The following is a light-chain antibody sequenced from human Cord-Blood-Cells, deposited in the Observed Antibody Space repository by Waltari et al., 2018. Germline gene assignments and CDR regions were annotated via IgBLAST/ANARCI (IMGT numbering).Light chain of an antibody. CDR3: SSYAGSNKV. CDR2: EVS. Sequence: QSALTQPPSASGSPGQSVTISCTGTSSDVGGYNYVSWYQQHPGKAPKLMIYEVSKRPSGVPDRFSVSKSGNTAPLTVSGLQAEDEADYYCSSYAGSNKVFGGGTKLTVL. J-gene: IGLJ2*01. CDR1: SSDVGGYNY. V-gene: IGLV2-8*01.